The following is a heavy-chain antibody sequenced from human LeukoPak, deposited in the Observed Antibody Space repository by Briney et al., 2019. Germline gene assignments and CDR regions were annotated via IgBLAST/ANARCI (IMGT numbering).Heavy chain of an antibody. J-gene: IGHJ6*02. CDR1: GGSISSGGYS. V-gene: IGHV4-30-2*01. CDR3: ARSPGENPYYYYGMDV. D-gene: IGHD2-21*01. Sequence: PSETLSLTCAVSGGSISSGGYSWSWIRQPPGKGLEWIGYIYLSGSPYYNPSLKSRVTISVDRSNNQFSLKLNSVTAADTAVYYCARSPGENPYYYYGMDVWGQGTTVTVSS. CDR2: IYLSGSP.